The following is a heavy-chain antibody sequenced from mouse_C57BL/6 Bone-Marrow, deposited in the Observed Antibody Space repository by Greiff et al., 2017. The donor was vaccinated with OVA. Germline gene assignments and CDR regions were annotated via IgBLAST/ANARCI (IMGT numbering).Heavy chain of an antibody. D-gene: IGHD1-2*01. J-gene: IGHJ2*01. CDR2: IDPSDSYT. CDR3: ARGTTAFFDY. CDR1: GYTFTSYW. V-gene: IGHV1-69*01. Sequence: QVQLQQPGAELVMPGASVKLSCKASGYTFTSYWMHWVKQRPGQGLEWIGEIDPSDSYTNYNQKFKGKSTLTVDKSSSTAYMQLSSLTSEDSAVYYCARGTTAFFDYWGKGTTLTVSS.